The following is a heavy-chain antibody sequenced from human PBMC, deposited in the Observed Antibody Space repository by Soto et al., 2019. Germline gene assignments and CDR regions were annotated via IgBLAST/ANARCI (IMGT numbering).Heavy chain of an antibody. Sequence: PGESLKISCRGSGYSFVTFWITWVRQMPGEGLEWVVRIDPADSYARYSPSFEGHVTMSVDRSINTAYLQWSSLNASDSAIYYCATHVEDFCFRLDSWGQGTSVTVSS. V-gene: IGHV5-10-1*01. CDR2: IDPADSYA. J-gene: IGHJ6*02. CDR3: ATHVEDFCFRLDS. CDR1: GYSFVTFW. D-gene: IGHD2-15*01.